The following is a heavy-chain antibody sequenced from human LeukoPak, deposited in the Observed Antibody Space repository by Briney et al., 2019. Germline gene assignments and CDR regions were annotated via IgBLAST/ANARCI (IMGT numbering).Heavy chain of an antibody. CDR2: INPNSGGT. D-gene: IGHD6-6*01. CDR1: GYTFTGYY. CDR3: ARGAARPTDY. V-gene: IGHV1-2*02. Sequence: GASLKLSCKASGYTFTGYYMHWVRQAPGQGLEWMGWINPNSGGTNYAQKFQSSVTMTRDTSISTAYMELSRLRSDDTAVYYCARGAARPTDYWGQGTLVTVSS. J-gene: IGHJ4*02.